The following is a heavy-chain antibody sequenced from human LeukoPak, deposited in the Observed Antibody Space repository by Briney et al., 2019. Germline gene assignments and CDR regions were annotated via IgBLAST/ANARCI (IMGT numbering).Heavy chain of an antibody. J-gene: IGHJ4*02. CDR3: ARLPDYYDSSGSYYFDY. CDR1: GYSFTSYW. V-gene: IGHV5-51*01. D-gene: IGHD3-22*01. CDR2: IYPGDSDT. Sequence: GESLKISCKGSGYSFTSYWIGWVRQMPGKGLEWMGIIYPGDSDTRYSPSFQGQVTISADKSISTAYLQWSSLKASDTAMYYCARLPDYYDSSGSYYFDYRGQGTLVTVSS.